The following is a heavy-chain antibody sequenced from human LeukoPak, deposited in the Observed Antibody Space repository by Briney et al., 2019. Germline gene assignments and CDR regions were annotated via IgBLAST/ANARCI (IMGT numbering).Heavy chain of an antibody. CDR3: AKDGFGLQRGYYYGMDV. CDR1: GFTFDDYA. CDR2: ISWNSGNI. V-gene: IGHV3-9*01. J-gene: IGHJ6*02. D-gene: IGHD3/OR15-3a*01. Sequence: PGRSLRLSCAASGFTFDDYAMHWVRQAPGKGLEWVSGISWNSGNIGYADSVKGRFTISRDNAKNSLYLQMNSLRAEDTALYYCAKDGFGLQRGYYYGMDVWGQGTTVTVSS.